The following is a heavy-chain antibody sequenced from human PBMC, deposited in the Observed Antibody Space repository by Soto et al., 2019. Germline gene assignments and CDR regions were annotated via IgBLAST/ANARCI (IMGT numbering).Heavy chain of an antibody. CDR2: IIPIFGTA. J-gene: IGHJ4*02. CDR3: ARTYYYDSSGYYFDY. CDR1: GGTLSNYA. V-gene: IGHV1-69*13. Sequence: SVKVSCKASGGTLSNYAISWVRQAPGQGLEWMGGIIPIFGTANYAQKFQGRVTITADESTSTAYMELSSLRSEDTAVYYCARTYYYDSSGYYFDYWGQGTLVTVSS. D-gene: IGHD3-22*01.